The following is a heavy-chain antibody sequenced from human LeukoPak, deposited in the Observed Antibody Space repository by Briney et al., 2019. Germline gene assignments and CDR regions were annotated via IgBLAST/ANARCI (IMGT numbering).Heavy chain of an antibody. J-gene: IGHJ4*02. CDR1: GGSVSSGSYY. D-gene: IGHD3-22*01. CDR3: VRGNYYDSSGFDY. V-gene: IGHV4-61*01. CDR2: IYYSGST. Sequence: SETLSLTCTVSGGSVSSGSYYWSWIRQPPGKGLEWIGYIYYSGSTNYNPSLKSRVTISVDTSKNQFSLKLSSVTAADTAVYYCVRGNYYDSSGFDYWGQGTLVTVSS.